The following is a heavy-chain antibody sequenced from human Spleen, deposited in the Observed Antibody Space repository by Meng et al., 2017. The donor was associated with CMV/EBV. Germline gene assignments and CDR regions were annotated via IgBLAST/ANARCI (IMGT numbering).Heavy chain of an antibody. Sequence: QGQLQESRPRLVKPSQTLSLTCTVSGGSISSGDYYWSWIRQPPGKGLEWIGYIYYSGSTYYNPSLKSRVTISVDTSKNQFSLKLSSVTAADTAVYYCARVMTAPHSAFDIWGQGTMVTVSS. V-gene: IGHV4-30-4*08. J-gene: IGHJ3*02. CDR3: ARVMTAPHSAFDI. CDR1: GGSISSGDYY. D-gene: IGHD2-21*02. CDR2: IYYSGST.